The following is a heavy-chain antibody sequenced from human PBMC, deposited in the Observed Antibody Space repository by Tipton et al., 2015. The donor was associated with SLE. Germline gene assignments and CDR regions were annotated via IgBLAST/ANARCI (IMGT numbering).Heavy chain of an antibody. Sequence: TLSLTCAVYGGSFSGYYWSWIRQPPGKGLEWIGEINHSGSTNYNPSLKSRVTISVDTSKNQFSLKLSSVTAADTAVYYCAREKHFDYWGQGTLVTVSS. CDR1: GGSFSGYY. CDR3: AREKHFDY. V-gene: IGHV4-34*01. J-gene: IGHJ4*02. CDR2: INHSGST.